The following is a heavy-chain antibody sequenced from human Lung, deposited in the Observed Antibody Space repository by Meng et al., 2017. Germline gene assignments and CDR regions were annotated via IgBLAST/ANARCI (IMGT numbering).Heavy chain of an antibody. Sequence: QVQLQQWGAGLLNPSETLSLTCGVYGGSFSGYYWSWIRQPPGKGLEWIGEISHSGSTNYNPPLKSRVTISVDTSKNQFSLQLTSVTAADTAMYYCTRAPLPASRRLKNWIEPWGQGTLVTVSS. CDR2: ISHSGST. J-gene: IGHJ5*02. CDR1: GGSFSGYY. V-gene: IGHV4-34*01. D-gene: IGHD2-2*01. CDR3: TRAPLPASRRLKNWIEP.